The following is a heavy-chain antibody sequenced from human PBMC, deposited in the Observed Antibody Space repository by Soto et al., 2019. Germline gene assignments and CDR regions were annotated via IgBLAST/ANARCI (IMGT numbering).Heavy chain of an antibody. Sequence: VQLVESGGGLVKPGGSLRLSCAASGFVFSDYYMTWIRQAPGKALEWVSDISSGGAVSNFADSVRGRFTISRDNTNNSLYLKMNNLRAEDTAIYYCARRLTGRTTGDWFDPWGQGTLVTVSS. D-gene: IGHD1-1*01. CDR2: ISSGGAVS. V-gene: IGHV3-11*01. J-gene: IGHJ5*02. CDR1: GFVFSDYY. CDR3: ARRLTGRTTGDWFDP.